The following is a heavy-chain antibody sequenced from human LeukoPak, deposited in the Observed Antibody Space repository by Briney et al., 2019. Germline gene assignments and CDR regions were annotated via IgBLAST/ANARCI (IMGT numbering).Heavy chain of an antibody. J-gene: IGHJ4*02. V-gene: IGHV4-34*01. D-gene: IGHD3-9*01. CDR3: ARPHSTFFDQDAAYYFDY. Sequence: SETLSLTCAVYGGSSSGYYWSWIRQPPGKGLEWIGEINHSGSTNYNPSLKSRVTISVDTSKNHFSLKLSSVTAEDTAVYYCARPHSTFFDQDAAYYFDYWGQGTLVTVSS. CDR2: INHSGST. CDR1: GGSSSGYY.